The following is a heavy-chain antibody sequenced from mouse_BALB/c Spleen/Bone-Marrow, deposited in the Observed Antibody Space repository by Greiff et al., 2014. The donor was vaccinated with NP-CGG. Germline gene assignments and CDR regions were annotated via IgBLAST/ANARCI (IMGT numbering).Heavy chain of an antibody. CDR3: ARSYNSFDF. Sequence: EVQLQQSGPELEKPGASVKISCEASGYSFTGYNMNWVKQYNGQSLEWIGNVDPYYGATTYNQKFKGKATLTVDKSSSTAYMQLERLTSEDSAVYYCARSYNSFDFWGQGTTLTASS. J-gene: IGHJ2*01. V-gene: IGHV1-39*01. CDR1: GYSFTGYN. CDR2: VDPYYGAT.